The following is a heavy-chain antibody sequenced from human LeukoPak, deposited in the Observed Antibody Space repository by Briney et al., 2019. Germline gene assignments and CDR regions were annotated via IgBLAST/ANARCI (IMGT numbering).Heavy chain of an antibody. D-gene: IGHD3-22*01. V-gene: IGHV4-39*07. CDR2: IYYSGST. CDR3: ARGYDSSGYNDYSFDY. CDR1: GGSISSSSYN. Sequence: SETLSLTCTVSGGSISSSSYNWGWIRQSPGKGLEWIGNIYYSGSTYYNPSLKTRVTISLDTSKNHFSLKLRSVTAADTALYYCARGYDSSGYNDYSFDYWGQGTLVTVSS. J-gene: IGHJ4*02.